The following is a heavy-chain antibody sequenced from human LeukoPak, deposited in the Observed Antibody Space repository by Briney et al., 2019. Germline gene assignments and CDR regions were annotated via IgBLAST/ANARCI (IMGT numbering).Heavy chain of an antibody. Sequence: GGSLRLSCAASGFTFSSYWMSWVRQAPGKGLEWVANIKQDGSEKYYVDSVKGRFTISRDNAKNSLYLQMNSLRAEDTAVYYCAREPYEGQFYGSGSYYNPPPNTDAFDIWGQGTMVTVSS. J-gene: IGHJ3*02. CDR1: GFTFSSYW. D-gene: IGHD3-10*01. CDR2: IKQDGSEK. CDR3: AREPYEGQFYGSGSYYNPPPNTDAFDI. V-gene: IGHV3-7*01.